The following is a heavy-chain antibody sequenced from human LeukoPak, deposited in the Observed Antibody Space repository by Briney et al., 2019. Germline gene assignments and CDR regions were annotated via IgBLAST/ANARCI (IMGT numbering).Heavy chain of an antibody. CDR3: ARGEVGALTDFDF. CDR2: IYYNGNT. V-gene: IGHV4-59*02. D-gene: IGHD1-26*01. J-gene: IGHJ4*02. CDR1: GNSVSSYY. Sequence: SETPSLTCTVSGNSVSSYYWNWIRQPPGKGLEWIGYIYYNGNTNYNPSLKSRVTISLDTSRNQFSLKLSSVTAADTAVYYCARGEVGALTDFDFWGQGTLVTVSS.